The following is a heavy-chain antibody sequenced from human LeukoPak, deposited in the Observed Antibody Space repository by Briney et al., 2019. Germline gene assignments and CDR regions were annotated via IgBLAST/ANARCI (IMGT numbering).Heavy chain of an antibody. J-gene: IGHJ5*02. D-gene: IGHD5-18*01. Sequence: SVKVSCKASGGTFSSYAISWVRQAPGQGLEWMGGIIPIFGTANYAQKFQGRLTMTRDMSTGTVYMELSSLRYEDTAMYYCARAFPHRRLMDTTMNQHWFGPWGQGTLVTVSS. CDR2: IIPIFGTA. V-gene: IGHV1-69*05. CDR3: ARAFPHRRLMDTTMNQHWFGP. CDR1: GGTFSSYA.